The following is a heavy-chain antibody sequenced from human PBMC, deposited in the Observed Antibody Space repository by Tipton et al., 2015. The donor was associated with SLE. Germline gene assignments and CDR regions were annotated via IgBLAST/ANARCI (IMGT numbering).Heavy chain of an antibody. CDR1: GGSITSTTYY. Sequence: TLSLTCSVSGGSITSTTYYWGWIRQPPGKGLEWIGSIHYSGNTYYNPSLKSRVTMSVDTSKNQFSLRLSSVTAADTAIYFCARSYFDFWSGFLGWGQGTLVIVSS. CDR2: IHYSGNT. V-gene: IGHV4-39*07. CDR3: ARSYFDFWSGFLG. D-gene: IGHD3-3*01. J-gene: IGHJ1*01.